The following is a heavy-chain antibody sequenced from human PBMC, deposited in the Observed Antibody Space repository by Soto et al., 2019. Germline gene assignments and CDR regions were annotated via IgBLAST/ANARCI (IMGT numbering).Heavy chain of an antibody. V-gene: IGHV5-51*01. Sequence: PGESLKISCKGSGYSFTSYWIGWVRQMPGKGLEWMGIIYPGDSDTRYSPSFQGQVTISADKSISTAYLQWSSLKASDTAMYYCARHSVEVLRYFDWSTQGYYGMDVWGQGTTVTVSS. CDR2: IYPGDSDT. J-gene: IGHJ6*02. CDR3: ARHSVEVLRYFDWSTQGYYGMDV. D-gene: IGHD3-9*01. CDR1: GYSFTSYW.